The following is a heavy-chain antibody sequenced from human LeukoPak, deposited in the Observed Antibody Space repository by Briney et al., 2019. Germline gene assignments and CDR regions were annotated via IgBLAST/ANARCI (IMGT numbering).Heavy chain of an antibody. J-gene: IGHJ6*02. CDR1: GFRFTNYA. V-gene: IGHV1-3*01. CDR2: INAGNSDT. CDR3: ARGDPGSYDTLTGHYYYYYGLDV. D-gene: IGHD3-9*01. Sequence: ASVKVSCKASGFRFTNYALHWVRQAPGQSLEWMGWINAGNSDTKYSQKFQDRVTITRDTSATTVYMELSSLRSEDSAMYYCARGDPGSYDTLTGHYYYYYGLDVWGQGTTVTVSS.